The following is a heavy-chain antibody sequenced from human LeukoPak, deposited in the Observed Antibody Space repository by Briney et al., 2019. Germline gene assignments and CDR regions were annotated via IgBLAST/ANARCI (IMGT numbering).Heavy chain of an antibody. J-gene: IGHJ4*02. Sequence: SETLSLTCAVSGYSIRNSHWWGWIRQPPGKGLEWIGYIYYSGSTYYNPSLKSRVTMSVDTSKNQFSLKLSSVTAVDTAVYYCARTSHNSGSYYDYWGQGTLVTVSS. CDR3: ARTSHNSGSYYDY. D-gene: IGHD3-10*01. CDR2: IYYSGST. CDR1: GYSIRNSHW. V-gene: IGHV4-28*01.